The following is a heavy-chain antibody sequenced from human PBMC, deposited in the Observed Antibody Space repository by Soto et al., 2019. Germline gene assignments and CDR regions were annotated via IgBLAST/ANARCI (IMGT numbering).Heavy chain of an antibody. CDR2: IYPGDSDT. J-gene: IGHJ6*03. CDR1: GYSFTSYW. V-gene: IGHV5-51*01. D-gene: IGHD6-6*01. CDR3: ARGGRSSSMAGEKKYYYYYYYMDV. Sequence: GESLKISCKGSGYSFTSYWIGWVRQMPGKGLEWMGIIYPGDSDTRYSPSFQGQVTISADKSISTAYLQWSSLKASDTAMYYCARGGRSSSMAGEKKYYYYYYYMDVWGKGTTVTVSS.